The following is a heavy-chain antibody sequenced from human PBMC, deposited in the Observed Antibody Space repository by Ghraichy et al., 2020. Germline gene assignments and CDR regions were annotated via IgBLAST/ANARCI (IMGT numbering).Heavy chain of an antibody. V-gene: IGHV3-11*01. CDR1: GFIFTNYY. Sequence: GGSLRLSCAASGFIFTNYYMSWIRQAPGKGPEWVSYLDSSGRTIYYADSVKGRFTTSRDNAKKSLYLQMSSLRAEDTALYFWARGLRDDGDKAVYFDDSGPGTLDTCSS. J-gene: IGHJ4*02. CDR3: ARGLRDDGDKAVYFDD. D-gene: IGHD4-17*01. CDR2: LDSSGRTI.